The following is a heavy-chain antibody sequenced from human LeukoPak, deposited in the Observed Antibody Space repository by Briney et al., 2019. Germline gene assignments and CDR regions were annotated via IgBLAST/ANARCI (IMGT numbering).Heavy chain of an antibody. CDR1: GGSISSSSYY. Sequence: NPSETLSLTCTVSGGSISSSSYYWGWVRQPPGKGLEWIANIYYSGSTYYSPSLRSRVTISVDTSKNQFSLKLTSVTAADTAVYHCARHASVSGNWPTPLDYWGQGSLVTVSS. CDR3: ARHASVSGNWPTPLDY. V-gene: IGHV4-39*01. CDR2: IYYSGST. D-gene: IGHD3-3*01. J-gene: IGHJ4*02.